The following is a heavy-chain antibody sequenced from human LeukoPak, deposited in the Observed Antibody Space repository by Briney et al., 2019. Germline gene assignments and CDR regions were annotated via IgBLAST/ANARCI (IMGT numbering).Heavy chain of an antibody. CDR3: AKDGVGSSLLDY. J-gene: IGHJ4*02. D-gene: IGHD2-8*01. CDR2: ISYDGSNK. CDR1: GFTFSSYG. Sequence: GGSLRLSCAASGFTFSSYGMHWVRQAPGKGLEWVAVISYDGSNKYYADSVKGRFTISRDNSKNTLYLQMNSLRAEDTAVYYCAKDGVGSSLLDYWGQETLVTVSS. V-gene: IGHV3-30*18.